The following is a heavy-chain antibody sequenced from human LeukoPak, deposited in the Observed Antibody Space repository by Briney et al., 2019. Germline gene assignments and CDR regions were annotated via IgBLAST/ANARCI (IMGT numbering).Heavy chain of an antibody. J-gene: IGHJ5*02. CDR3: ARDPGYCSGGSCYSEVNWFDP. Sequence: GGSLRLSCAASGFTFSSYSMSWVRQAPGKGLEWVSYISSSSTTRYYADSVKGRFTISRDNAKSSLYLQMNSLRAEDTAAYYCARDPGYCSGGSCYSEVNWFDPWGQGTLVTVSS. CDR1: GFTFSSYS. V-gene: IGHV3-48*01. D-gene: IGHD2-15*01. CDR2: ISSSSTTR.